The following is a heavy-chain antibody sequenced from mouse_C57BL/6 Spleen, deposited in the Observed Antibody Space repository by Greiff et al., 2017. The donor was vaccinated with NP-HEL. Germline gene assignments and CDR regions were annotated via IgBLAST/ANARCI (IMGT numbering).Heavy chain of an antibody. CDR3: YYYGSSTGAMDY. Sequence: VQLQQPGAELVKPGASVKLSCKASGYTFTSYWMQWVKQRPGQGLEWIGEIDPSDSYTNYNQKFKGKATLTVDTSSSTAYMQLSSLTSEDSAVYYCYYYGSSTGAMDYWGQGTSVTVSS. CDR1: GYTFTSYW. CDR2: IDPSDSYT. J-gene: IGHJ4*01. V-gene: IGHV1-50*01. D-gene: IGHD1-1*01.